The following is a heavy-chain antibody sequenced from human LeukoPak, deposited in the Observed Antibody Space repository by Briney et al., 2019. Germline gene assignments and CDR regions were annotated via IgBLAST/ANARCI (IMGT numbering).Heavy chain of an antibody. CDR3: AREDGYRYYFDY. Sequence: SETLSLTCTVSGGSISSGGYYWSWIRQHPGKGLEWIGYIYYSGSTYYNPSLKSRVTISVDTSKNQFSLKLSSVTAADTAVYYCAREDGYRYYFDYWGQGTLVTVSS. J-gene: IGHJ4*02. D-gene: IGHD5-24*01. CDR2: IYYSGST. CDR1: GGSISSGGYY. V-gene: IGHV4-31*03.